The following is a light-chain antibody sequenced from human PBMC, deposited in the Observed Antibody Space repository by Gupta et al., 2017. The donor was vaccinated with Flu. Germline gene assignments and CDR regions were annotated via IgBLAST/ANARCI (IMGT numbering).Light chain of an antibody. CDR2: DDD. CDR3: QVWDSTSGWV. CDR1: NIGTKN. Sequence: GKTARITCGASNIGTKNVHWYQQRAGQAPGRVLYDDDRRPSGIPERFSGSSLGNTATLTISRVEVGDEADFFCQVWDSTSGWVFGGGTKMTVL. V-gene: IGLV3-21*03. J-gene: IGLJ3*02.